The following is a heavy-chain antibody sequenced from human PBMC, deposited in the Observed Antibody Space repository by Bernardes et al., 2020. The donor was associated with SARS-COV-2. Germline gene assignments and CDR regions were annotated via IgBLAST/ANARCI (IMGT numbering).Heavy chain of an antibody. V-gene: IGHV1-18*04. CDR2: IGVYNGIT. CDR3: ARDGNFRDDY. CDR1: GYTFTNYG. D-gene: IGHD1-7*01. Sequence: ASVKVSCKSSGYTFTNYGINWVRQAPGQGLEGVAWIGVYNGITNYAEKFQGSVIMTTDISTSTAYLELGSLTSDDTAVYYWARDGNFRDDYWGQGTLVSVSS. J-gene: IGHJ4*02.